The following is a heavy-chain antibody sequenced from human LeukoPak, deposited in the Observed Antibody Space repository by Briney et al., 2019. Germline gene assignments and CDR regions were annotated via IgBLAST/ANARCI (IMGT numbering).Heavy chain of an antibody. J-gene: IGHJ3*02. V-gene: IGHV3-30-3*01. CDR2: ISYDGSNK. D-gene: IGHD6-19*01. Sequence: GGSLRLSFAASGFTFSSYAMHWVRQAPGKGLEWVAVISYDGSNKYYADSVKGRFTISRDNSKNTLYLQMNSLRAEDTAVYYCERVVAVGGTYNFDIWGQGTMVTVSS. CDR1: GFTFSSYA. CDR3: ERVVAVGGTYNFDI.